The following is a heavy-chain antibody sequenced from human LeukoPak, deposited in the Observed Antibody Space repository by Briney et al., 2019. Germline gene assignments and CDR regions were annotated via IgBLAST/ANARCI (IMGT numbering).Heavy chain of an antibody. CDR2: ISSRRNYI. CDR3: AKDIVPWEVLDSAFDI. Sequence: NAGGSLRLSCAASVFTLSTYNMNWVRQSPGKGLEWVSSISSRRNYIFYAHSVKRRLTISRDNSKKQLYLQMNSLRDQDTAVYYCAKDIVPWEVLDSAFDIWGQGTMVTVSS. D-gene: IGHD1-26*01. J-gene: IGHJ3*02. CDR1: VFTLSTYN. V-gene: IGHV3-21*04.